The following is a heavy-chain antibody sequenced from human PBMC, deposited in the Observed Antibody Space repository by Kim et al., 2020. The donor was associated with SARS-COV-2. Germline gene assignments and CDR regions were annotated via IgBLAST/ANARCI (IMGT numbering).Heavy chain of an antibody. J-gene: IGHJ4*02. D-gene: IGHD6-13*01. V-gene: IGHV4-39*01. CDR2: IYYSGST. Sequence: SETLSLTCTVSGGSISSSSYYWGWIRQPPGKGLEWIGSIYYSGSTYYNPSLKSRVTISVDTSKNQFSLKLSSVTAADTAVYYCARSQPQLVVDYWGQGTLVTVSS. CDR1: GGSISSSSYY. CDR3: ARSQPQLVVDY.